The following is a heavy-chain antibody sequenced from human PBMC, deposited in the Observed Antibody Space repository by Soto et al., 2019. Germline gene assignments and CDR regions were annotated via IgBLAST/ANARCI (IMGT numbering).Heavy chain of an antibody. D-gene: IGHD3-16*01. V-gene: IGHV3-23*01. CDR1: GCKFSNHA. J-gene: IGHJ4*02. CDR2: ISATGGGT. Sequence: AGGSLRLSCAASGCKFSNHAMSWVRQTPGKGLEWVSLISATGGGTYYADSVKGRFTISRDNSHNTLYLQVRSLTAEDTAVYYCAKDRRAGGNSAFYFDFWGQGAQVTGSS. CDR3: AKDRRAGGNSAFYFDF.